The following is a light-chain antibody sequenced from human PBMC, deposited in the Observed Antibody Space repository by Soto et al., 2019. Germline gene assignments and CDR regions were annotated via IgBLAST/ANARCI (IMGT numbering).Light chain of an antibody. V-gene: IGKV3-15*01. J-gene: IGKJ4*01. CDR2: GAS. CDR3: HQYNNGPLT. CDR1: QSVSNN. Sequence: EIVMTQSPATLSVSTGERATLSCRASQSVSNNLAWYQQKPGQAPRFLIYGASTRATGIPARFSGSGSATEFTLTISSLQSEDFAVYYCHQYNNGPLTFGGGTKVEIK.